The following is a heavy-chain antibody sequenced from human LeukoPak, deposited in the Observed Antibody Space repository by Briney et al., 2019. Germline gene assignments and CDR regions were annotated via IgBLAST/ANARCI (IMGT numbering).Heavy chain of an antibody. D-gene: IGHD5-18*01. CDR3: TRARGYSYGIDH. J-gene: IGHJ4*02. Sequence: PSETLSLTCTVSDGSISSYYWSWVRQPPGKGLEWIGYIYYSGSTNYNPSLKSRVTISVDTSKNQFSLKLSSVTAADTAVYYCTRARGYSYGIDHWGQGTLVTVSS. V-gene: IGHV4-59*01. CDR2: IYYSGST. CDR1: DGSISSYY.